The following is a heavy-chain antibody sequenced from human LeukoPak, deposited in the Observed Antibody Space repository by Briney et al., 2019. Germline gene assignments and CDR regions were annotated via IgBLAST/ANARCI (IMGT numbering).Heavy chain of an antibody. J-gene: IGHJ4*02. D-gene: IGHD5-18*01. Sequence: GGSLRLSCAASGFTVSSSYMYWVRQAPGKGLEWVSTISGSGTGTYYADSVKGRFTISRDNSKNTLYLQMNSLRAEDTALYYCAKDASRGAYSYGSSDSWGQGTLVTVSS. CDR3: AKDASRGAYSYGSSDS. CDR1: GFTVSSSY. CDR2: ISGSGTGT. V-gene: IGHV3-23*01.